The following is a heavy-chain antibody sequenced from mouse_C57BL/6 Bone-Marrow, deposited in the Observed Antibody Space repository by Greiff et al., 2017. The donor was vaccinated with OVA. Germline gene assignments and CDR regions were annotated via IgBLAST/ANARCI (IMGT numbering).Heavy chain of an antibody. J-gene: IGHJ1*03. CDR1: GYTFTSYG. CDR3: ARSRGLLRGYWYFDV. V-gene: IGHV1-81*01. D-gene: IGHD2-3*01. Sequence: VKLQESGAELARPGASVKLSCKASGYTFTSYGISWVKQRTGQGLEWIGEIYPRSGNTYYNEKFKGKATLTADKSSSTAYMELRSLTSEDSAVYCCARSRGLLRGYWYFDVWGTGTTVTVSS. CDR2: IYPRSGNT.